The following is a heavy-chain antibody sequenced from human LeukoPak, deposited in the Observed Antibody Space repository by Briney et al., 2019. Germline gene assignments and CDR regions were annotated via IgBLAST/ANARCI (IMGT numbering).Heavy chain of an antibody. CDR2: ISSTSIYI. D-gene: IGHD5-12*01. J-gene: IGHJ4*02. Sequence: PGGSLRLSCEASGFTFSSYSMNWVRQAPGKGLEWVSSISSTSIYIYYIDSVKGRFTISRDNARNSVYLEMTSLRAEDTAFYHCVRHFNSVATMQIDYWGQGTLVSVSS. CDR3: VRHFNSVATMQIDY. V-gene: IGHV3-21*04. CDR1: GFTFSSYS.